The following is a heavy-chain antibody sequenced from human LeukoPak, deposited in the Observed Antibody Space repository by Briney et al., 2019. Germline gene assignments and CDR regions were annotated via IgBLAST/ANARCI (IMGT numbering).Heavy chain of an antibody. Sequence: SETLSLTCTVSGGSISSSSYYWGWIRQPPGKGLEWIGSIYYSGSTYYNPSLKSRVTISVDTSKNQFSLKLSSVTAADTAVYYCARDMLGGWPHWGQGTLVTVSS. CDR2: IYYSGST. CDR3: ARDMLGGWPH. D-gene: IGHD6-19*01. CDR1: GGSISSSSYY. V-gene: IGHV4-39*07. J-gene: IGHJ4*02.